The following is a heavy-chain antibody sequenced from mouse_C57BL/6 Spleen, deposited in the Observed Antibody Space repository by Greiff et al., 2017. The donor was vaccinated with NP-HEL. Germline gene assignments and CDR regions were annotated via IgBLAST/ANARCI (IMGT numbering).Heavy chain of an antibody. CDR2: IGPANGTI. CDR3: ARNYGTSYAMDY. CDR1: GFNIKNTY. J-gene: IGHJ4*01. V-gene: IGHV14-3*01. D-gene: IGHD1-1*01. Sequence: VQLKQSVAELVRPGASVKLSCTASGFNIKNTYMHWVKQRPEQGLEWIGWIGPANGTITYAPKFQGQATITADTASNTAYLQLSSLTSEDTAIYYCARNYGTSYAMDYWGQGTSVTVSS.